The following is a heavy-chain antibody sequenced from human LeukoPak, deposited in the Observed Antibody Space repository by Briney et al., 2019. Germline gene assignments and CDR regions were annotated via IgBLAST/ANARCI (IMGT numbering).Heavy chain of an antibody. D-gene: IGHD5-24*01. CDR3: ARDLERWLQLVSGLLY. V-gene: IGHV1-46*01. J-gene: IGHJ4*02. CDR1: GYTFTSYY. Sequence: ASVKVSCKASGYTFTSYYMHWVRQAPGQGLEWMGIINPSGGSTSYAQKFQGRVTMTRDTSTSTVYMELSSLRSEDTTVDYCARDLERWLQLVSGLLYWGQGTLVTVSS. CDR2: INPSGGST.